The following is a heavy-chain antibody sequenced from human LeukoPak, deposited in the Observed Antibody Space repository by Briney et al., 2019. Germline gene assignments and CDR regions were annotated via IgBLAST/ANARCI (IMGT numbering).Heavy chain of an antibody. CDR3: ARGSASDWPLDH. CDR2: IDAGNGDT. D-gene: IGHD3-9*01. J-gene: IGHJ4*02. V-gene: IGHV1-3*01. CDR1: GYTFIDYA. Sequence: ASVKVSCKASGYTFIDYAMHWVRQAPGQRFEWMGWIDAGNGDTRYSQKFQGRVTITRDTSASTAYIELRSLRSEDTAMYYCARGSASDWPLDHWGQETLVTISS.